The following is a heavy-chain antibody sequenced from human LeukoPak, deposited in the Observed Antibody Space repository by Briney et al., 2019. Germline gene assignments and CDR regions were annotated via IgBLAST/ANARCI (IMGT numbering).Heavy chain of an antibody. J-gene: IGHJ4*02. CDR3: AQGYSSGWYPH. V-gene: IGHV3-23*01. CDR2: ISVDGESA. Sequence: GGSLGLSCTVSGFSVSTSGMSWVRQAQGKGLQTISAISVDGESAYYAGSVKGRFTISRDNSKNTLYLQMNSLRVEDTAVYYCAQGYSSGWYPHWGQGSLVSVSS. CDR1: GFSVSTSG. D-gene: IGHD6-19*01.